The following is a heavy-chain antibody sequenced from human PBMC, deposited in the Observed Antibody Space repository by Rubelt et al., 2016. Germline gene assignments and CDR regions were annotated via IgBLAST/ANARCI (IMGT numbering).Heavy chain of an antibody. CDR3: ARGNSAAY. CDR2: IKEDGSDK. CDR1: GFTFSNYW. J-gene: IGHJ4*02. Sequence: EVQLVESGGGLVQPGGSLRLSCAASGFTFSNYWMTWVRQAPGTGLEWVANIKEDGSDKHYVDSVKGRFTISRDNAKKSVYLQMNSLRAEDTAVDYCARGNSAAYWGQGTLVTVSS. D-gene: IGHD3-10*01. V-gene: IGHV3-7*05.